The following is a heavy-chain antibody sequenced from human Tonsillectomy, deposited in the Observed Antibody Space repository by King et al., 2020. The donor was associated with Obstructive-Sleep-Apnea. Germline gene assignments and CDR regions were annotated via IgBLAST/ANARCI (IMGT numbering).Heavy chain of an antibody. J-gene: IGHJ6*02. V-gene: IGHV3-7*03. CDR3: AGDIYGWDSSWWGGDYYYGMDV. CDR1: GFTFSSYW. Sequence: VQLVESGGGLVQPGGSLRLSCAASGFTFSSYWMSWVRQAPGKGLEWVANIKQDGSEKYYVDSVKGRFTISRDNAKNSLYLQMNSLRAEDTAVYYCAGDIYGWDSSWWGGDYYYGMDVWGQGTTVTVSS. D-gene: IGHD6-13*01. CDR2: IKQDGSEK.